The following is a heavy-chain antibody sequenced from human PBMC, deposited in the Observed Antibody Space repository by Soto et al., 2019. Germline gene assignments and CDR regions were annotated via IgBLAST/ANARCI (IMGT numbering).Heavy chain of an antibody. D-gene: IGHD3-10*01. J-gene: IGHJ5*02. CDR3: AREGITMVRGVIMSWFDP. CDR1: GYTFTSYY. CDR2: INPSGGST. V-gene: IGHV1-46*01. Sequence: GASVKVSCKASGYTFTSYYMHWVRQAPGQGLEWMGIINPSGGSTSYAQKFQGRVTMTRDTSTSTVYMELSSLRSEDTAVYYCAREGITMVRGVIMSWFDPWGQGTLVTVSS.